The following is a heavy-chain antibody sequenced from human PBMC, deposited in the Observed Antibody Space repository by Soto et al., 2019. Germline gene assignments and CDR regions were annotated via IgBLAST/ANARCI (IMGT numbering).Heavy chain of an antibody. CDR3: ASCGGGSGGSCYSGYYYGMDV. D-gene: IGHD2-15*01. CDR2: INAGNGNT. J-gene: IGHJ6*02. CDR1: GYTFTSYA. V-gene: IGHV1-3*01. Sequence: QVQLVQSGAEVKKPGASVKVSCKASGYTFTSYAMHWVRQAPGQRLEWMGWINAGNGNTKYSQKFQGRVTITRDTSASTAYMELSSLRSEDTAVYYCASCGGGSGGSCYSGYYYGMDVWGQGTTVTVSS.